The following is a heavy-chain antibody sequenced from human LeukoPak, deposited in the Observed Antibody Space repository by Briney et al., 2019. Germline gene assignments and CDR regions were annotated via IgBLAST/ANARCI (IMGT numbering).Heavy chain of an antibody. J-gene: IGHJ4*02. CDR2: INPNSGGT. V-gene: IGHV1-2*02. Sequence: ASVKVSCKASGYTFTGYYMHWVRQAPGQGLEWMGWINPNSGGTNYAQKFQGRVNMTRDTSISTAYMELSRLRSDDAAVYYCARDLNPGIAAAGLFDYWGQGTLVTVSS. CDR3: ARDLNPGIAAAGLFDY. CDR1: GYTFTGYY. D-gene: IGHD6-13*01.